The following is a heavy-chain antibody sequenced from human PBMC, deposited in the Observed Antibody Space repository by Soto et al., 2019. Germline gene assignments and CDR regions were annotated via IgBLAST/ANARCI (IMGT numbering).Heavy chain of an antibody. CDR2: INPATGDT. J-gene: IGHJ5*02. Sequence: QVHIVQSGAEVQKPGASVRISCQASGYAFTTSAIHWVRQAPGQSLEWMGWINPATGDTKYSQNVRGRVTFALDTSATTAYMDLRSLASHDTAVYYCARESRRSKLLPFYFDPWGQGTQVTVPS. CDR1: GYAFTTSA. D-gene: IGHD3-3*01. CDR3: ARESRRSKLLPFYFDP. V-gene: IGHV1-3*01.